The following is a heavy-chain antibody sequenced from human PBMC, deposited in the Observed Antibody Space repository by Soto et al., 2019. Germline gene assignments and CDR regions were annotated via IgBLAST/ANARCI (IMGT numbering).Heavy chain of an antibody. V-gene: IGHV1-18*01. CDR3: ARIAAPSIVHDFDF. Sequence: QVQLVQSEGEVKKPGASVKISCRASGYTFTSYAINWVRQAPGQGLEWMGWISAHSGNTNYAQKVQGRVTMTTDTSTSTAYMELRSLTSDATAIYCCARIAAPSIVHDFDFWGQGTLVTVSS. CDR2: ISAHSGNT. D-gene: IGHD6-6*01. CDR1: GYTFTSYA. J-gene: IGHJ4*02.